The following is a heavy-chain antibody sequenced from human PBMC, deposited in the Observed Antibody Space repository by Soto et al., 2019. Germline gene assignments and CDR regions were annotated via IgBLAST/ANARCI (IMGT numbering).Heavy chain of an antibody. Sequence: PGGSLRLSCAASGFTFSNAWINWVRQAPGKGLEWVGRIKSKTDGGTTDYAAPVKGRFAISRDDSKNMVYLQMNSLKTEDTGIYYSTTDESSYMIVVRFDYWGPVPLVTVS. V-gene: IGHV3-15*07. CDR2: IKSKTDGGTT. J-gene: IGHJ4*01. CDR1: GFTFSNAW. D-gene: IGHD3-22*01. CDR3: TTDESSYMIVVRFDY.